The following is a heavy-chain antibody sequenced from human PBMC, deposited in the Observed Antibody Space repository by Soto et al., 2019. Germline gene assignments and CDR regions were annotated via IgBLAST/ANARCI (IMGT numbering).Heavy chain of an antibody. J-gene: IGHJ3*02. CDR3: ARDKNVYDFFGADDAFDI. Sequence: VQLVESGGGLVQPGGSLRLSCAASGFTFRSYWMSWVRQAPGKGLEWVASIKQDGSDKYYVESVKGRCTISRDNAENSVDLLMNTLRAEDTAVYYCARDKNVYDFFGADDAFDIWGQGTMVTVSS. D-gene: IGHD3-3*01. CDR1: GFTFRSYW. V-gene: IGHV3-7*05. CDR2: IKQDGSDK.